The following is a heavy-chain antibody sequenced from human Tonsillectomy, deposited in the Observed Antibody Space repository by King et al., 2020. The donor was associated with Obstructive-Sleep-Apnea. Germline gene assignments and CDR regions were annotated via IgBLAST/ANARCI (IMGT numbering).Heavy chain of an antibody. CDR2: IYSSGST. Sequence: VPLQESGPGLVKPSETLSLTCTVSGGPITSYYWSWIRQPPGKGLEWIGYIYSSGSTYYNPSLKSRVTISIDTSRNQFSLKVTSVTAADTAVYYCARVEAAAGTGWFAPWGQGTLVTVSS. CDR3: ARVEAAAGTGWFAP. J-gene: IGHJ5*02. D-gene: IGHD6-13*01. CDR1: GGPITSYY. V-gene: IGHV4-59*01.